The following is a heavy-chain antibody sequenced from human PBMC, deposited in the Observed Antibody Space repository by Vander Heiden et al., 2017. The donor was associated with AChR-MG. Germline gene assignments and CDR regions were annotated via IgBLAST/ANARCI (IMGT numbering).Heavy chain of an antibody. CDR3: AKRPLGAAFDI. CDR1: GFPFTHYG. D-gene: IGHD7-27*01. V-gene: IGHV3-23*01. Sequence: EVQLLESGGDLIQPGESLRLSSLAPGFPFTHYGMTWLRQAPGKGLEWVSSISGSGATTYYADSVKGRFTSSRDNSKNTLYLQMNSLRVEDTAVYFCAKRPLGAAFDIWGQGTMVTVSS. J-gene: IGHJ3*02. CDR2: ISGSGATT.